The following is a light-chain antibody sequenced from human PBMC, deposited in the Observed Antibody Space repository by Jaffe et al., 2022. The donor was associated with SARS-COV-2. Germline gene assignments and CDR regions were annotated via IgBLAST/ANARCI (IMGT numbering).Light chain of an antibody. V-gene: IGLV1-44*01. CDR2: SSN. Sequence: QSVLTQPPSASGTPGQRVTIACSGSSSNIGSNIVNWYQQLPGTAPRLVMYSSNQRPSGVPDRFSGSKSGTSASLAISGLQSEDEADYYCAAWDDALNGWVFGGGTKLTVL. CDR1: SSNIGSNI. CDR3: AAWDDALNGWV. J-gene: IGLJ3*02.